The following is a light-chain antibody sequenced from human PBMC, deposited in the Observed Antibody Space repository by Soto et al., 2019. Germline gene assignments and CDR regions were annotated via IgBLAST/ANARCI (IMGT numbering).Light chain of an antibody. CDR1: QSASSS. Sequence: EIVMTQSPATLSVSPGERATLSCRASQSASSSLAWYQQKPGQAPRLLIYGASVRATGIPDRFSGSGSGTDFTLTISRLEPEEFAVYYCQQYGSSGTFGQGTKVDIK. V-gene: IGKV3-20*01. CDR2: GAS. J-gene: IGKJ1*01. CDR3: QQYGSSGT.